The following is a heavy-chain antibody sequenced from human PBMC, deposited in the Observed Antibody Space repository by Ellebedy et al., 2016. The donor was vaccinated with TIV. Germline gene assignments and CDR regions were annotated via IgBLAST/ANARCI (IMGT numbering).Heavy chain of an antibody. J-gene: IGHJ3*02. Sequence: SETLSLTXAVYGGSFSGYYWSWIRQHPGKGLEWIGYIYYSGSTYYNPSLKSRVTISVDTSKNQFSLKLSSVTAADTAVYYCARDLGYYDSSGYNFLAFDIWGQGTMVTVSS. CDR1: GGSFSGYY. CDR3: ARDLGYYDSSGYNFLAFDI. D-gene: IGHD3-22*01. CDR2: IYYSGST. V-gene: IGHV4-31*11.